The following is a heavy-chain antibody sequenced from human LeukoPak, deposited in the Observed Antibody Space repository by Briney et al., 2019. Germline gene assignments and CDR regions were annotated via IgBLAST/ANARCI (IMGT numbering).Heavy chain of an antibody. CDR1: GFTFSSYT. CDR2: ISGSNSYI. Sequence: GGSLRLSCAASGFTFSSYTMHWIRQAPGKGLEWVSSISGSNSYIFYADSVKGRFTVSRDNAKNSLYLQMNSLRAEDTAVYYCARDDLAVASDYWGQGTLVTVSS. CDR3: ARDDLAVASDY. J-gene: IGHJ4*02. V-gene: IGHV3-21*04. D-gene: IGHD6-19*01.